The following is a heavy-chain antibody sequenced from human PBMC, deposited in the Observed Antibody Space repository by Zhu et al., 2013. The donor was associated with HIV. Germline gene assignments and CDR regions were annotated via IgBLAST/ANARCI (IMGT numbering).Heavy chain of an antibody. CDR2: IYPGDSDT. CDR3: ALLSTGGSGVRRPYYFDY. CDR1: GYSFTSYW. J-gene: IGHJ4*02. V-gene: IGHV5-51*01. Sequence: EVQLVQSGAVVKKAGESLNISCQGSGYSFTSYWIGWVRQMPGKGLEWMGIIYPGDSDTRYSPSFQGQVTISADKSISTAYLQWSCLKASDTAMYYCALLSTGGSGVRRPYYFDYWGQGTLVTVSS. D-gene: IGHD3-10*01.